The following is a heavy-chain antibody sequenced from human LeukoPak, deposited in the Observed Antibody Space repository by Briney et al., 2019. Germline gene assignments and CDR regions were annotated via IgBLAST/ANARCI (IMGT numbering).Heavy chain of an antibody. J-gene: IGHJ4*02. CDR2: IYPGDSHL. CDR3: ARGGGYNFDLHCFEY. D-gene: IGHD5-24*01. Sequence: PGESLKISCKASGYSFTTYWIGWVRQMPGKGLEWMGIIYPGDSHLKYSPSFQGQVTISADRSINTAYLQWSSLKASDTAIYYCARGGGYNFDLHCFEYWGQGTLVTVSS. CDR1: GYSFTTYW. V-gene: IGHV5-51*01.